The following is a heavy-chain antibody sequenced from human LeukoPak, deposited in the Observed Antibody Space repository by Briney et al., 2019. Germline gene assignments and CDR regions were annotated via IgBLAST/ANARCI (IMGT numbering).Heavy chain of an antibody. Sequence: SETLSLTCTVSGGSISSYYWSWIRQPPGKGLEWIGYIYYSGSTNYNPSLKSRVTISVDTSKNQFSLKLSSVTAADTAVYYCARGHDYYGSGSYSYWGQGTLVTVSS. CDR2: IYYSGST. D-gene: IGHD3-10*01. CDR1: GGSISSYY. CDR3: ARGHDYYGSGSYSY. V-gene: IGHV4-59*01. J-gene: IGHJ4*02.